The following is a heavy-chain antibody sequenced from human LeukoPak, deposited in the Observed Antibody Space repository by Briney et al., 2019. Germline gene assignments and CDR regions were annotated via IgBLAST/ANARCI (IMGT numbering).Heavy chain of an antibody. J-gene: IGHJ4*02. CDR1: GGTFSSYA. V-gene: IGHV1-69*05. CDR2: IIPIFGTA. Sequence: SGKVSCKASGGTFSSYAISWVRQAPGQGLEWMGGIIPIFGTANYAQKFQGRVTITTDESTSTAYMELSSLRSEDTAVYYCARGPPADDSSGYYWDYSGQGTLVTVSS. CDR3: ARGPPADDSSGYYWDY. D-gene: IGHD3-22*01.